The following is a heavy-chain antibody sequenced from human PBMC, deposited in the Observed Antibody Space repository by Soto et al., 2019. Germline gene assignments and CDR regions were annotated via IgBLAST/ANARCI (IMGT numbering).Heavy chain of an antibody. V-gene: IGHV3-33*01. Sequence: GWSLRLSCAASGFTFSSYGMHWVRQAPGKGLEWVAVIWYDGSNKYYADSVKGRFTISRDNSKNTLYLQMNSLRAEDTAVYYCVRDLVGAKPYFDYWGKGTLVTVS. CDR2: IWYDGSNK. J-gene: IGHJ4*02. D-gene: IGHD1-26*01. CDR3: VRDLVGAKPYFDY. CDR1: GFTFSSYG.